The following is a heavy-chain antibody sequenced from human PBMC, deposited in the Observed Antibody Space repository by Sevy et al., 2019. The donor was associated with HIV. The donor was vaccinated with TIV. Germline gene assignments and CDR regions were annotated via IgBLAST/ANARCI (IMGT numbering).Heavy chain of an antibody. Sequence: GGSLRLSCAASGFTFDDYAMHWVRQAPGKGLEWVSGISWNSGSIGYADSVKGRFTISRDNAKNSLYLQMNSLRAEDTALYYCAKGERWLQLTEKGSGWYFDLWGRDTLVTVSS. V-gene: IGHV3-9*01. J-gene: IGHJ2*01. D-gene: IGHD5-12*01. CDR3: AKGERWLQLTEKGSGWYFDL. CDR2: ISWNSGSI. CDR1: GFTFDDYA.